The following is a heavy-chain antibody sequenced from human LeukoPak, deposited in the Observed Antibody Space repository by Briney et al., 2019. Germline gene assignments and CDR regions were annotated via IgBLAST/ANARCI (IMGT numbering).Heavy chain of an antibody. J-gene: IGHJ5*02. CDR1: GGSISSHY. V-gene: IGHV4-59*08. Sequence: PSETLSLTCTVSGGSISSHYWSWIRQPPGKGREWSGYISDSGINVYNPSLKSRVTILGNTSKNQLSLKLSSVTAADTAVYYCARHATGSYSVPWLDPWGQGTLVTVSS. D-gene: IGHD3-10*01. CDR2: ISDSGIN. CDR3: ARHATGSYSVPWLDP.